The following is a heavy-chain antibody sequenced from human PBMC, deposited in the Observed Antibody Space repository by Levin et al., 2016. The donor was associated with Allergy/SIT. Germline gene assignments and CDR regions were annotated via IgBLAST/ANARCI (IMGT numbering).Heavy chain of an antibody. J-gene: IGHJ4*02. V-gene: IGHV4-34*01. CDR3: ARGPIGLDY. CDR2: INHSGST. D-gene: IGHD3-22*01. Sequence: WIRQPPGKGLEWIGEINHSGSTNYNPSLKSRVTISVDTSKNQFSLKLSSVTAADTAVYYCARGPIGLDYWGQGTLVTVSS.